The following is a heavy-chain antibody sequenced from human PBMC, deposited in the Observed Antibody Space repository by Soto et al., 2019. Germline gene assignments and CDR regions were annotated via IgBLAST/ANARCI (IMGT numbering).Heavy chain of an antibody. D-gene: IGHD3-16*01. J-gene: IGHJ4*02. V-gene: IGHV1-46*01. CDR1: EYTFTNYH. Sequence: ASVKVSCKASEYTFTNYHIHWVRQALGQGLEWMAIINAGGGSTYYAQKFQGRVTVTRDTSTTTVYMELSSLRSEDTAIYCCARDQWGHPLDHWGQGTLVTVPQ. CDR2: INAGGGST. CDR3: ARDQWGHPLDH.